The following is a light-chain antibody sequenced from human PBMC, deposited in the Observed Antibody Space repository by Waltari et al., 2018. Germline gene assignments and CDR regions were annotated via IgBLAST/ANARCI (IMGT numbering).Light chain of an antibody. J-gene: IGLJ1*01. CDR2: DVT. V-gene: IGLV2-11*01. CDR3: CSYAGSFTYV. Sequence: QSALTQPRSVSGSPGQSVTISCTGTSSDVGAYPYFSWYQRHPGQAPKPMFSDVTKRPSGVPARFSCSQAGNTASLTISGLQAEDEADYYCCSYAGSFTYVFGTGTQVTVL. CDR1: SSDVGAYPY.